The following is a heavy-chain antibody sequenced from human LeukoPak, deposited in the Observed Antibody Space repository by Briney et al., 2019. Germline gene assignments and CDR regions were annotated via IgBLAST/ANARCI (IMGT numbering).Heavy chain of an antibody. CDR1: GFTVSSNY. CDR2: VYSGGTT. V-gene: IGHV3-53*01. Sequence: GGSLRLSCAASGFTVSSNYMSWVRQAPGKGLEWVSGVYSGGTTYYADSVKGRLTISRDNSKNTLCLQMNSLRAEDTAVYYCAKYTAVGVRWFDPWGQGTLVTVSS. D-gene: IGHD4-23*01. CDR3: AKYTAVGVRWFDP. J-gene: IGHJ5*02.